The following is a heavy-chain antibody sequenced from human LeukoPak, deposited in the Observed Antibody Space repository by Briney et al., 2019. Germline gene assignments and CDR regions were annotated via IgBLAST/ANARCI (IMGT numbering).Heavy chain of an antibody. J-gene: IGHJ4*02. CDR2: IYPGDSDT. CDR1: GYIFTSDW. CDR3: ARHGSSGWYVDY. Sequence: GASLQISGKGSGYIFTSDWIGWVRPLPGKGLEGMGIIYPGDSDTRYSPSFQGQVTISADKSISTAYLQWSSLKASDTAMYYCARHGSSGWYVDYWGQGTLVTVSS. V-gene: IGHV5-51*01. D-gene: IGHD6-19*01.